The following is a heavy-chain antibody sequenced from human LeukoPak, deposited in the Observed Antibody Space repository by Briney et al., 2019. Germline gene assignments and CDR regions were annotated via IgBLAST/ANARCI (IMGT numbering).Heavy chain of an antibody. CDR3: ARGGYYYDSSGYSYFDY. V-gene: IGHV4-34*01. D-gene: IGHD3-22*01. J-gene: IGHJ4*02. Sequence: PSETLSLTCAVYGGSFSGYYWSWIRQPPGKGLEWIGEINHSGSTNYNPSLKSRVTISVDTSKNQFSLKLSSVTAADTAVYYCARGGYYYDSSGYSYFDYWGQGTLVTVSS. CDR2: INHSGST. CDR1: GGSFSGYY.